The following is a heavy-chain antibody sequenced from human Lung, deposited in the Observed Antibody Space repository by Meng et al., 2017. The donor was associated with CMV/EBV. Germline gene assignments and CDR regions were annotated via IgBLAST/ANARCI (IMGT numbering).Heavy chain of an antibody. CDR3: TKLDGSGSSAIYY. CDR1: GFTFSNAW. D-gene: IGHD3-10*01. Sequence: GESLKISCAASGFTFSNAWMTWVRQAPGKGLEWVGRIKTKTDGGTTDYPAPVKARFTISRDDSKNTLFLQMNSLKTEDTAVYYCTKLDGSGSSAIYYWGQGTLVTVSS. J-gene: IGHJ4*02. V-gene: IGHV3-15*01. CDR2: IKTKTDGGTT.